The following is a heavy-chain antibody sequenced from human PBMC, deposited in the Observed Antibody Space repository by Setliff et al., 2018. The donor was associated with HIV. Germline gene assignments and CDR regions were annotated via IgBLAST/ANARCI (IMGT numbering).Heavy chain of an antibody. CDR2: INTNTGNP. Sequence: GASVKVSCKASGYTFTSYPMNWVRQAPGQGLEWMGWINTNTGNPTYAQGFTGRFVLSLDTSVSTAYLQITSLKAEDTAVYYCARGASSSAVYYYYYYMDVWGKGTTVTVSS. V-gene: IGHV7-4-1*02. J-gene: IGHJ6*03. D-gene: IGHD6-6*01. CDR3: ARGASSSAVYYYYYYMDV. CDR1: GYTFTSYP.